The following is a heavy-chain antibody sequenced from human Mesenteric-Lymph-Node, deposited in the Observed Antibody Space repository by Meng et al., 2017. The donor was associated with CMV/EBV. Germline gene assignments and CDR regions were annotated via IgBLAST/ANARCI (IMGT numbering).Heavy chain of an antibody. CDR1: GYTFISYA. CDR3: AMTNNWGFDY. V-gene: IGHV1-3*04. CDR2: INIVEDKT. Sequence: QVQRVQSEAEVKKPGASVKVSCKSSGYTFISYAMHWVRQAPGQRLEWMGWINIVEDKTKTSQNFQGRVTLTRDTSANTAYMELSSLRSDDTAVYYCAMTNNWGFDYWGQGTLVTVSS. J-gene: IGHJ4*02. D-gene: IGHD3-16*01.